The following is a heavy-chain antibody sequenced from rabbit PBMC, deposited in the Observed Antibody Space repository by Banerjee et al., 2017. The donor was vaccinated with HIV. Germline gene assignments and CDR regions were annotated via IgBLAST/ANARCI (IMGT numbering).Heavy chain of an antibody. J-gene: IGHJ4*01. Sequence: QEQLEESGGDLVKPEGSLTLTCKASGFTFSSHWIYWVRQAPGKGPEWIACIYTGSSGRTYYVRWAKGRFTISKTSSTTVTLQMTSLTAADTATYFCGRGGLWGPGTLVTVS. CDR3: GRGGL. CDR2: IYTGSSGRT. CDR1: GFTFSSHW. V-gene: IGHV1S45*01.